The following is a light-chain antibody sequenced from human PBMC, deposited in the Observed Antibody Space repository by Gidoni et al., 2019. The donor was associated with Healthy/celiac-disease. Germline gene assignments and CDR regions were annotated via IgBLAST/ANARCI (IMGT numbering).Light chain of an antibody. V-gene: IGKV4-1*01. Sequence: IAMTQSPDSLAVSLGARATIHCKSSQGVVYSTNNKNYLAWYQPNPGHTPKLLIYWASTRDAGVPDRFSGSGCGTDFTLTISSLQAEYVAVYYCQQDYSTQYTFXXXTKLEIK. CDR1: QGVVYSTNNKNY. CDR3: QQDYSTQYT. CDR2: WAS. J-gene: IGKJ2*01.